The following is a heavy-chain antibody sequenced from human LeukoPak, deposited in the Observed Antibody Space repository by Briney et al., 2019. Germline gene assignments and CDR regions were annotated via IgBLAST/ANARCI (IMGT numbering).Heavy chain of an antibody. CDR3: VRGSTLRHYQY. CDR1: GGSISSTSYY. CDR2: IYYSGST. J-gene: IGHJ4*02. D-gene: IGHD3-16*01. Sequence: SETLSLTCTVSGGSISSTSYYWGWIRRPPGKGLEWIGSIYYSGSTYYNPSLKSRVTVSVDTSTNQFSLMLSSVTAADTAVYYCVRGSTLRHYQYWGQGTLVTVSS. V-gene: IGHV4-39*01.